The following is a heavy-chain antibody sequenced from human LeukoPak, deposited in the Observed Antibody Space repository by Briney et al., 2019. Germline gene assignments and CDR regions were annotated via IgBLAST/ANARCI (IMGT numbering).Heavy chain of an antibody. CDR2: IFYSGST. CDR3: ARWESRASSNSDY. V-gene: IGHV4-39*01. Sequence: PSETLSLTCTVSGGSISSSSYFWGWIRQPPGKGLEWIGSIFYSGSTYYNPSLNSRVTISIDTSKNQFSLRLSSVTAADTAVYYCARWESRASSNSDYWGQGTLVTVSS. CDR1: GGSISSSSYF. D-gene: IGHD6-13*01. J-gene: IGHJ4*02.